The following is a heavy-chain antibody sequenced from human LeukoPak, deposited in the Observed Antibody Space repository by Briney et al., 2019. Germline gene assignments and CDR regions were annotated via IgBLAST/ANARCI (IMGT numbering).Heavy chain of an antibody. V-gene: IGHV3-53*01. J-gene: IGHJ6*03. CDR2: IYSGDST. CDR3: GAAAKARDSYHYYMDV. D-gene: IGHD2-2*01. CDR1: GFTVSSNY. Sequence: GGSLRLSCAASGFTVSSNYMSWVRQAPGKGLEWVSVIYSGDSTYYADSVKGRFTISRDHSKNTLYLQMSSLRAEDTAVYYCGAAAKARDSYHYYMDVWGKGTTVTVSS.